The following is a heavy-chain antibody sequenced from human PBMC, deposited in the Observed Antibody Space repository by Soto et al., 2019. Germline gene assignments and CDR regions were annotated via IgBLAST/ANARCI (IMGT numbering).Heavy chain of an antibody. CDR3: ARYRISGSWSKFDY. CDR1: GLTISSACYY. D-gene: IGHD6-13*01. V-gene: IGHV4-31*03. Sequence: PAETLSLTCTVPGLTISSACYYWSWIRQHPGKGLEWVGNIYYNGSTYYSPSLKSRVTLWVDTSKNQFSLRLASVTAADTAVYYCARYRISGSWSKFDYWGQGTLVTAPQ. J-gene: IGHJ4*02. CDR2: IYYNGST.